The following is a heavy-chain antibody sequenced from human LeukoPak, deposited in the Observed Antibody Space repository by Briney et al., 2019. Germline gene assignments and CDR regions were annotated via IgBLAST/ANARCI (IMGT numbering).Heavy chain of an antibody. D-gene: IGHD1-26*01. J-gene: IGHJ4*02. CDR1: GYSISSGYY. CDR2: IYHSGST. Sequence: SETLSLTCTVSGYSISSGYYWGWIRQPPGKGPEWIGSIYHSGSTYYNPSLKSRVTISVDTSKNQFSLKLSSVTAADTAVYYCARWIVGATHTLFDYWGQGTLVTVSS. V-gene: IGHV4-38-2*02. CDR3: ARWIVGATHTLFDY.